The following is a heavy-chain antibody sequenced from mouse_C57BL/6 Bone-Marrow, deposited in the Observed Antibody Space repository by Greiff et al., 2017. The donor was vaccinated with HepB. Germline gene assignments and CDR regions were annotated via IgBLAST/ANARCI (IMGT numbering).Heavy chain of an antibody. V-gene: IGHV1-55*01. J-gene: IGHJ3*01. Sequence: VKLQQPGAELVKPGASVKMSCKASGYTFTSYWITWVKQRPGQGLEWIGDIYPGSGSTNYNEKFKSKATLTVDTSSSTAYMQLSSLTSEDSAVYYCANFDYDYDGWFAYWGQGTLVTVSA. CDR1: GYTFTSYW. CDR2: IYPGSGST. CDR3: ANFDYDYDGWFAY. D-gene: IGHD2-4*01.